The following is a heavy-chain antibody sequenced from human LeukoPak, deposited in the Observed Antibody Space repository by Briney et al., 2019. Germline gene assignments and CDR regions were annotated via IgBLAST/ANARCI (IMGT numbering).Heavy chain of an antibody. CDR1: GFTFSGYS. D-gene: IGHD4-23*01. J-gene: IGHJ3*02. CDR2: ISGSSDAI. Sequence: GGSLRLSCAASGFTFSGYSMNWVRQAPGKGLEWVSAISGSSDAIYYADSVKGRFTISRDNAKNSLYLQMNSLRAEDTAVYYCARESPTTTIVTPSAFDIWGQGTMVTVSS. V-gene: IGHV3-21*01. CDR3: ARESPTTTIVTPSAFDI.